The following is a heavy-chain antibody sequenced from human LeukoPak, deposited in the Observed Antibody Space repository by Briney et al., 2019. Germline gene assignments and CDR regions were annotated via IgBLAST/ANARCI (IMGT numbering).Heavy chain of an antibody. CDR3: ARDMATVVRAHDAFDI. J-gene: IGHJ3*02. CDR2: INPNSGGT. D-gene: IGHD4-23*01. Sequence: ASVKVSCKASGYTFTSYYMHWVRQAPGQGLEWMGWINPNSGGTNYAQKFQGRVTMTRDTSISTAYMELSRLRSDDTAVYYCARDMATVVRAHDAFDIWGQGTMVTVSS. CDR1: GYTFTSYY. V-gene: IGHV1-2*02.